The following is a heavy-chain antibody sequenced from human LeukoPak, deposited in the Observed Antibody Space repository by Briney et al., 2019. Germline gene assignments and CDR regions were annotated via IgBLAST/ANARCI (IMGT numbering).Heavy chain of an antibody. CDR1: GFTLSFYA. Sequence: GGSLRLSCAASGFTLSFYAMSWVRQTPEKGMEWVAGVSSSGDVTYYVASVKGRFTMSRDNSRYTLYLQMNSLRVEDTAIYYCAKDRPNYHETNGHYYRRDGDSWGQGTLVTVSS. J-gene: IGHJ5*01. V-gene: IGHV3-23*01. CDR3: AKDRPNYHETNGHYYRRDGDS. CDR2: VSSSGDVT. D-gene: IGHD3-22*01.